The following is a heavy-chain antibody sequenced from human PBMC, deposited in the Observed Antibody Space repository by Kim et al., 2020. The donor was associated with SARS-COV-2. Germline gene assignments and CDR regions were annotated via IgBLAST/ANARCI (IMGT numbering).Heavy chain of an antibody. J-gene: IGHJ6*02. D-gene: IGHD3-3*01. CDR1: GGFISSGGYY. V-gene: IGHV4-31*03. Sequence: SETLSLTCTVSGGFISSGGYYWSWIRQHPGKGLEWIGYIYYSGSTYYNPSLKSRVTISVDTSKNQFSLKLSSVTAAATAVYYCASAHRTVFGVVEYMDVWGQGTTVTVSS. CDR3: ASAHRTVFGVVEYMDV. CDR2: IYYSGST.